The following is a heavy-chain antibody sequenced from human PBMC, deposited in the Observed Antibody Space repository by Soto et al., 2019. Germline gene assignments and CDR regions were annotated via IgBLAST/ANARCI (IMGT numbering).Heavy chain of an antibody. J-gene: IGHJ6*03. CDR3: ARGERYSGYDRSRAFVHYYYYYMDV. D-gene: IGHD5-12*01. CDR2: INPNSGGT. Sequence: GASVKVSCKASGYTFTGYYMHWVRQAPGQGLEWMGWINPNSGGTNYAQKFQGWVTMTRDTSISTAYMELSRLRSDDTAVYYCARGERYSGYDRSRAFVHYYYYYMDVWGKGTTVTVS. CDR1: GYTFTGYY. V-gene: IGHV1-2*04.